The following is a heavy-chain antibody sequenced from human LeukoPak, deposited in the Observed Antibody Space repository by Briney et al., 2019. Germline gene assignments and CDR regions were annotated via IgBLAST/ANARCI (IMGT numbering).Heavy chain of an antibody. Sequence: PSETLSLTCTVSGGSVSSGSSYWTWIRQPPGKRLEWIGYIYYSGSTNYNPSLKSRVSISIDTSKNQFSLNLNSVTAADTAVYYCARAPLIARVHRRLDYWGQGTLVTVSS. V-gene: IGHV4-61*01. D-gene: IGHD1-1*01. CDR2: IYYSGST. J-gene: IGHJ4*02. CDR1: GGSVSSGSSY. CDR3: ARAPLIARVHRRLDY.